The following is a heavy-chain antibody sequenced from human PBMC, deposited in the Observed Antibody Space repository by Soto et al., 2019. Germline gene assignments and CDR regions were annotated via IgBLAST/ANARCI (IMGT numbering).Heavy chain of an antibody. J-gene: IGHJ4*02. CDR2: IYYSGST. CDR3: AREIGYYADY. CDR1: GGSVGSGSYY. Sequence: SETLSLTCTVSGGSVGSGSYYWSWIRQPPGKGLEWIGYIYYSGSTNYNPSLKSRVTISVDTSKNQFPLKLSSVTAADTAVYYCAREIGYYADYWGQGTLVTASS. V-gene: IGHV4-61*01. D-gene: IGHD3-10*01.